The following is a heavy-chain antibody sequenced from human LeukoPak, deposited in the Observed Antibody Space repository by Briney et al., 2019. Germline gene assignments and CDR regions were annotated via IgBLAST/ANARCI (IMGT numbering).Heavy chain of an antibody. V-gene: IGHV4-31*11. D-gene: IGHD3-22*01. CDR3: ARTYYDSRLDY. Sequence: SDTLSLICAISGGSISSDGFYWSWIRQHPGKGLEWIGYIYYSGSTCYNPSLKSRVTISVDTSKNQFSLKLTSVTAADTAVYYCARTYYDSRLDYWGQGTLVTVSS. J-gene: IGHJ4*02. CDR1: GGSISSDGFY. CDR2: IYYSGST.